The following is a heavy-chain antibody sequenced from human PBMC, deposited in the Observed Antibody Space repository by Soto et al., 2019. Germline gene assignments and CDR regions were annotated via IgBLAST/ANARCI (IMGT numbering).Heavy chain of an antibody. V-gene: IGHV4-34*01. J-gene: IGHJ4*02. CDR2: INHSGST. Sequence: QVQLQQWGAGLLKPSETLSLTCAVYGGSFSGYYWSWIRQPPGKGLEWIGEINHSGSTNYNPSLKRRVTRSVDKSKNQFSLKLSSVTAADTAVYYCARVRYDILTGYLDHWGQGTLVTVSS. CDR1: GGSFSGYY. D-gene: IGHD3-9*01. CDR3: ARVRYDILTGYLDH.